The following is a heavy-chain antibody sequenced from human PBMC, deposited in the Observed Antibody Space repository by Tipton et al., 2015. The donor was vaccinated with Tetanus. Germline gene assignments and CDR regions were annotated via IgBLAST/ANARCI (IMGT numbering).Heavy chain of an antibody. CDR3: AREVAAPGTNWFDP. CDR2: IYQSGST. J-gene: IGHJ5*02. V-gene: IGHV4-61*01. Sequence: TLSLTCTVSGGSVNSGSYYWSWIRQPPGKGLEWIGYIYQSGSTSYSPSLESRVTISLETSKNQVSLRLSSVTAVDTAVYYCAREVAAPGTNWFDPWGQGTLVTVSS. D-gene: IGHD6-13*01. CDR1: GGSVNSGSYY.